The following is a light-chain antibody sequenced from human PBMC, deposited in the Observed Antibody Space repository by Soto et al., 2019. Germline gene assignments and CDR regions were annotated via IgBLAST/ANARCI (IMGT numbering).Light chain of an antibody. CDR2: AAS. V-gene: IGKV1-39*01. J-gene: IGKJ5*01. Sequence: DIQMTQSPSSLAASVGDRVTITCRASQSISSYVNWYQQKPGKAPKLLIYAASSLQSGVPPRFSGSGSWTDFPLTISSLEPEDSAVYYCQQRHMWPITFGQGTRL. CDR3: QQRHMWPIT. CDR1: QSISSY.